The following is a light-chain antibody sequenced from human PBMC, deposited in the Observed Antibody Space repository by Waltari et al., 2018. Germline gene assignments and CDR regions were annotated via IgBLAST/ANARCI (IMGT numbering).Light chain of an antibody. Sequence: QSVVTQPPSASGTPGQWVIISCSGGTSNIGSYSVYWYKHLPGTAPKLLIYKNNERPSRVPDRFSGSKSGTSASLAIGGLRSEDEADYYCAVWDDSLNGWVFGGGTKLTVL. CDR3: AVWDDSLNGWV. J-gene: IGLJ3*02. CDR1: TSNIGSYS. CDR2: KNN. V-gene: IGLV1-47*01.